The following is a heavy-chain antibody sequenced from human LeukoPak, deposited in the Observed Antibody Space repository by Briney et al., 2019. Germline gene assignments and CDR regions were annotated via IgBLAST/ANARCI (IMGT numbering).Heavy chain of an antibody. CDR1: GFTFSSYG. V-gene: IGHV3-30*02. CDR3: AKELRYYDSSGYYDDY. J-gene: IGHJ4*02. CDR2: IRYDGSKK. D-gene: IGHD3-22*01. Sequence: GGSLRLSCAASGFTFSSYGMHWVRQAPGKGLEWVAFIRYDGSKKYYADSVKGRFTISRDNSKNTLYLQMNSLRAEDAAVYYCAKELRYYDSSGYYDDYWGQGTPVTVSS.